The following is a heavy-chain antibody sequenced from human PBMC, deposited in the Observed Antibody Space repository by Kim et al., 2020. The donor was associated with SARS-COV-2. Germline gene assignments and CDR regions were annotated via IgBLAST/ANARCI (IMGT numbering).Heavy chain of an antibody. CDR2: MNPNSGNT. V-gene: IGHV1-8*01. Sequence: ASVKVSCKASGYTFTSYDINWVRQATGQGLEWMGWMNPNSGNTGYAQKFQGRVTMTRNTPISTAYMELSSLRSEDTAVYYCARSGGLLGYGDSDYYYGMDVWGQGTPVTVSS. CDR1: GYTFTSYD. CDR3: ARSGGLLGYGDSDYYYGMDV. D-gene: IGHD4-17*01. J-gene: IGHJ6*02.